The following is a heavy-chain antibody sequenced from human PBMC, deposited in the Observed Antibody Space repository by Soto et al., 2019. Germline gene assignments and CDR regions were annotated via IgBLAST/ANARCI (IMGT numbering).Heavy chain of an antibody. CDR1: GYTFTSYG. CDR3: ARRQWLVGGYYYGMDV. Sequence: QVQLVQSGAEVKKPGASVKVSCKASGYTFTSYGISWVRQAPGKGLEWMGWISAYNVNTNHAQKLQGRVTMTTDTSTSTAYMELRSLRSDDTAVYYCARRQWLVGGYYYGMDVWGQGTTVTVSS. V-gene: IGHV1-18*01. CDR2: ISAYNVNT. D-gene: IGHD6-19*01. J-gene: IGHJ6*02.